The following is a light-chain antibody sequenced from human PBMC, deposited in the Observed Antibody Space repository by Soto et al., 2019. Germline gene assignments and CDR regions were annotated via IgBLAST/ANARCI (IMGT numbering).Light chain of an antibody. V-gene: IGKV4-1*01. CDR3: QQYYSAPT. CDR1: QSVLYNSNNKNY. Sequence: DIVMTQSPDSLAVSMGERATINCKSSQSVLYNSNNKNYLAWYQEKPGQPPKLLIYWASTRESGVPDRFSGSGSGTDFTLTISSLQAEDVAVYFCQQYYSAPTFGKGTKLESK. J-gene: IGKJ2*01. CDR2: WAS.